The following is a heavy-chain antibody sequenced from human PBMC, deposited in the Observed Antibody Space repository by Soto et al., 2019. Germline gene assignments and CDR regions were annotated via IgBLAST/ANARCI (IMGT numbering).Heavy chain of an antibody. J-gene: IGHJ1*01. V-gene: IGHV4-34*01. CDR3: AGARGGVQD. D-gene: IGHD3-10*01. Sequence: QVQLQQWGAGLLKPSETLSLTCAVYGGSFSGYYWSWIRQPPGKGLEWIGELNDSGGTNYNASLQSRVSISGDSSKNQFSLKLTFVTAADTAVYYCAGARGGVQDWGQGTLVTVSS. CDR1: GGSFSGYY. CDR2: LNDSGGT.